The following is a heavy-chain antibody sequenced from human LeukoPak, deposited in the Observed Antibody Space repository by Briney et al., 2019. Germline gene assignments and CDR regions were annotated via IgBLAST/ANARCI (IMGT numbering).Heavy chain of an antibody. D-gene: IGHD3-10*01. J-gene: IGHJ4*02. Sequence: ASVKVSCKASGYTFTSYGISWVRQAPGQGLEWMGWISAYNGNTNYAQKLQGRVTMTTDTSTSTAYMELRSLRSDDTAVYYCARASAGLSYGSGSSYMNFDYWGQGTLVTVSS. CDR2: ISAYNGNT. CDR3: ARASAGLSYGSGSSYMNFDY. V-gene: IGHV1-18*01. CDR1: GYTFTSYG.